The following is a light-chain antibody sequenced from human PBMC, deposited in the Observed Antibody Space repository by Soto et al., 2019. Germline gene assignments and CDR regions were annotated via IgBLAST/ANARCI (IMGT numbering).Light chain of an antibody. CDR2: VTSDGSH. V-gene: IGLV4-69*01. J-gene: IGLJ3*02. Sequence: QLVLTQSPSASASPGASVKLTCTLSSGHSDYAIAWHQQQPEKGPRYLMKVTSDGSHTKGDGIPDRFSGSSSGADRYLTISSLRSDDEADYYCQAWGTGRVFGGGTKLTVL. CDR1: SGHSDYA. CDR3: QAWGTGRV.